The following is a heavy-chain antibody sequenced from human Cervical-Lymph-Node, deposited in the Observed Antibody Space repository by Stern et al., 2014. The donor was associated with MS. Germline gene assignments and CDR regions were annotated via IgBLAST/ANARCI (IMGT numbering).Heavy chain of an antibody. Sequence: DQLVESGGGLAKPGTSLKLSCAASEFTFPNYAMHWVRQAQGKGLEWVGVVSSDGSRKSYAASVKGRFTISRDNSDHMIFLQMNNLNSEDTAVYYCAKALNYVDYGAFDYWGQGALVIVSS. V-gene: IGHV3-30*18. CDR3: AKALNYVDYGAFDY. D-gene: IGHD4-17*01. CDR1: EFTFPNYA. CDR2: VSSDGSRK. J-gene: IGHJ4*02.